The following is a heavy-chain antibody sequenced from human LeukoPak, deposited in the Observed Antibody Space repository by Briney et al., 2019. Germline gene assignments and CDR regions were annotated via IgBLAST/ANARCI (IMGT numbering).Heavy chain of an antibody. V-gene: IGHV4-34*01. D-gene: IGHD2-21*02. Sequence: PSETLSLTCAVYGGSFNYYWSWIRQPPGKGLEWIGEINHSGITKYNPSLKSRVSISVDTSKNQFSLRLSSVTAADTAIYYCAKSLYCGDDCFWGPGTMVTVSS. CDR1: GGSFNYY. J-gene: IGHJ3*01. CDR3: AKSLYCGDDCF. CDR2: INHSGIT.